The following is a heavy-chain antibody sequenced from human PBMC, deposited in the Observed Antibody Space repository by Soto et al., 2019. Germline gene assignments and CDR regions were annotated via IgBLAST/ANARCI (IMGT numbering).Heavy chain of an antibody. V-gene: IGHV1-69*01. CDR2: SIPIFGTP. CDR3: ARDRDDYGSGNYYNRIDF. CDR1: GGIFSTYA. Sequence: QVQLVQSGAEVKKPGSSVKVSCQASGGIFSTYAISWLRQAPGRGLEWMGGSIPIFGTPNYAQKFQGSVTITADESTSTAYMELSRLRSEDTAVYYCARDRDDYGSGNYYNRIDFWGQGTLVTVSS. J-gene: IGHJ4*02. D-gene: IGHD3-10*01.